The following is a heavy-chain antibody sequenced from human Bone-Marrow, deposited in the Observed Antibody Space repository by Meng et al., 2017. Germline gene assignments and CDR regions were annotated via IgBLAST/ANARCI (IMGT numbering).Heavy chain of an antibody. D-gene: IGHD6-19*01. Sequence: GESLKISCAASGFTFSSYAMSWVRQAPGKGLEWVSAISGSGGSTYYADSVKGRFTISRDNSKNTLYLQMNSLRAEDTAVYFCAKARDSSGSRGGGFDYWGQGDLVTVAS. CDR2: ISGSGGST. CDR1: GFTFSSYA. V-gene: IGHV3-23*01. CDR3: AKARDSSGSRGGGFDY. J-gene: IGHJ4*02.